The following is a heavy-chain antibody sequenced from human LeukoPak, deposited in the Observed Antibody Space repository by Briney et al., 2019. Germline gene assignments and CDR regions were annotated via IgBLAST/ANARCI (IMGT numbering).Heavy chain of an antibody. V-gene: IGHV3-30*02. CDR1: GFTFSSYG. CDR3: AKDGGEYQLLYRGYFDY. CDR2: IRYDGSNK. J-gene: IGHJ4*02. D-gene: IGHD2-2*02. Sequence: PGGSLRLSCAASGFTFSSYGMHWVRQAPGKGPEWVAFIRYDGSNKYYADSVKGRFTISRDNSKNTLYLQMNSLRAEDTAVYYCAKDGGEYQLLYRGYFDYWGQGTLVTVSS.